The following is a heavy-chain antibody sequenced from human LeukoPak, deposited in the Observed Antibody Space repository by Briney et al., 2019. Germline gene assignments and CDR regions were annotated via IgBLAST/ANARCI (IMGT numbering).Heavy chain of an antibody. Sequence: SETLSLTCTVSGGSISSYYWSWIRQPPGKGLEWIWYIYYSGSTNYNPSLKSRVTISVDTSKNQFSLKLSSVTAADTAAYYCARGRPFTIFGVVIPDYYYYYMDVWGKGTTVTVSS. D-gene: IGHD3-3*01. CDR3: ARGRPFTIFGVVIPDYYYYYMDV. CDR1: GGSISSYY. J-gene: IGHJ6*03. CDR2: IYYSGST. V-gene: IGHV4-59*01.